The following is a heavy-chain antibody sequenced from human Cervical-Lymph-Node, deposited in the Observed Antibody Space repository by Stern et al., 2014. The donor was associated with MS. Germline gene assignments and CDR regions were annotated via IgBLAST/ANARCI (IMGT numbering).Heavy chain of an antibody. D-gene: IGHD4-23*01. V-gene: IGHV4-39*01. J-gene: IGHJ2*01. CDR1: GGSISSSSYF. CDR3: ARLYGGNSYWYFGL. Sequence: QLQLQESGPGLVKPSETLSLTCTVSGGSISSSSYFWGWIRQPPGKGLEWIGIIYYTGSPYNGPSLKSRVAISVDTSKNQFSWKRSSVTAADTAVYYCARLYGGNSYWYFGLWGRGTLVTVSS. CDR2: IYYTGSP.